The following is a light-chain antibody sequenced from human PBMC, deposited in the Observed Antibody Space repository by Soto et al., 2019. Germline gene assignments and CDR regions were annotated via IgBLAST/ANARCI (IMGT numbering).Light chain of an antibody. CDR1: WRDVGGYDS. V-gene: IGLV2-14*01. CDR2: EVS. CDR3: SSYTGSTTVE. Sequence: QSALTQPASVSASPGQSITISCTGTWRDVGGYDSVSWYQQHPGQAPKLLIYEVSSRPSGVSHRFSGSKSGNTASLTISVLQAEDEGHYYCSSYTGSTTVEFGGGTQLTVL. J-gene: IGLJ7*01.